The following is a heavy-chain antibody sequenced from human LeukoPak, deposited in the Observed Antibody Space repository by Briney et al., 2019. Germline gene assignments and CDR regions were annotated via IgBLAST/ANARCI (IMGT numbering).Heavy chain of an antibody. J-gene: IGHJ6*03. CDR2: INPNRGGT. CDR3: ERDLGDVVVQSYYYMDV. V-gene: IGHV1-2*02. Sequence: ASVRVSCKAAGYTFTRYYMHWVRQAPGQEREWMGWINPNRGGTNSAQTSQGRVTMTRHTSISRACMELTRLRSDDTARYYCERDLGDVVVQSYYYMDVWGKGTTVTVSS. D-gene: IGHD2-2*01. CDR1: GYTFTRYY.